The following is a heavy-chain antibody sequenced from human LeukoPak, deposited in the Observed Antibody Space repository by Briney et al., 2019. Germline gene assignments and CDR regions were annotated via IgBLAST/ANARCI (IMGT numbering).Heavy chain of an antibody. CDR2: TYYSGST. CDR1: GGSISSYY. Sequence: SETLSLTCTVPGGSISSYYWSWIRQPPGKGLEWIGYTYYSGSTNYNPSLKSRVTISVDTSKNQFSLKLSSVTAADTAVYYCARGLRGSGSYYNVGPYYFDYWGQGTLVTVSS. V-gene: IGHV4-59*01. J-gene: IGHJ4*02. CDR3: ARGLRGSGSYYNVGPYYFDY. D-gene: IGHD3-10*01.